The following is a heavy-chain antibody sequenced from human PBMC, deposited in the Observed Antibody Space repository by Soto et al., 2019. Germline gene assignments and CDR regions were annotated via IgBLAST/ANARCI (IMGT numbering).Heavy chain of an antibody. CDR1: GYTFTTYG. V-gene: IGHV1-18*04. D-gene: IGHD3-22*01. CDR3: ASEPIYYNDGSGYYPLGY. Sequence: QVQLVQSGAEVKKPGASVKVSCKASGYTFTTYGFSWVRQAPVQGLECVGWISASNGNTHYSQKFQGRVTMTTDTSTSEAYMELRSLTSGDTAVYYCASEPIYYNDGSGYYPLGYWGQGTLVTVSS. CDR2: ISASNGNT. J-gene: IGHJ4*02.